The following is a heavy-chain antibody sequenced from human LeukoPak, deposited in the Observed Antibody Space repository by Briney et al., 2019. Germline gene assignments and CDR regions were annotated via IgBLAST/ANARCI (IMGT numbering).Heavy chain of an antibody. CDR1: VFTFSSYW. CDR3: ARRGSGSWVDY. CDR2: INRGGSST. D-gene: IGHD6-13*01. Sequence: GRTLRLSCAASVFTFSSYWMHCVRQARGKGLVWVSRINRGGSSTNYADAVKGRYTISRDNAKNTLYLQMNSLRAEDTAVYYCARRGSGSWVDYWGQGTLVTVSS. J-gene: IGHJ4*02. V-gene: IGHV3-74*01.